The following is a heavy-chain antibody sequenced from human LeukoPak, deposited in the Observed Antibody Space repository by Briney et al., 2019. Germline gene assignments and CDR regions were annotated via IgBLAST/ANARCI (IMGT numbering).Heavy chain of an antibody. J-gene: IGHJ6*04. Sequence: PSETLSLTCIVSDDSISSFYWSWIRQPPGKGLEWIGYIYKNVTTSYNPSLKSRVTISIDTSKNQFSLKLTSVTAADTAVYYCARMYGYWSGYLDVWDKGTTVTVSS. CDR3: ARMYGYWSGYLDV. CDR1: DDSISSFY. V-gene: IGHV4-59*01. CDR2: IYKNVTT. D-gene: IGHD3-3*01.